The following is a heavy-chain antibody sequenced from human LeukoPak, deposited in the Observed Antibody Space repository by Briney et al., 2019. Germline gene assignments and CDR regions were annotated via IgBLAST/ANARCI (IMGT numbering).Heavy chain of an antibody. CDR1: GGSISSSSYY. CDR3: ARRRYYDSSGYYYYFDF. CDR2: IYYSGST. V-gene: IGHV4-39*01. D-gene: IGHD3-22*01. Sequence: SETLSLTCTVSGGSISSSSYYWGWIRQPPGKGLEWIGSIYYSGSTNYNPSLKSRVTISVDTSKNQFSLRLSSMTAADTAVYYCARRRYYDSSGYYYYFDFWGQGTLVTVSS. J-gene: IGHJ4*02.